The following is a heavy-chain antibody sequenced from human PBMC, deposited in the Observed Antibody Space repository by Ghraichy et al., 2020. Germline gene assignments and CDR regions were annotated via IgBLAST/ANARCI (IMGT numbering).Heavy chain of an antibody. D-gene: IGHD3-10*01. Sequence: ASVKVSCKASGYTFTSYTIHWVRQAPGQRLEWMGWINAENGNTQYSQKFRGRVTITRDTSASTAYMELSSLKFEDTAVYYCARQGSYLSFDYWGQGTLVTVSS. CDR2: INAENGNT. J-gene: IGHJ4*02. V-gene: IGHV1-3*01. CDR3: ARQGSYLSFDY. CDR1: GYTFTSYT.